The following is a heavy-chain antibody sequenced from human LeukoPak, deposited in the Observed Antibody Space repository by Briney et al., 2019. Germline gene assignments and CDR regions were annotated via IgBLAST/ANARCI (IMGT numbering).Heavy chain of an antibody. CDR3: ARGVSWIQLWHNWFDP. D-gene: IGHD5-18*01. CDR2: INHSGST. Sequence: SETLSLTCSVSGVSISNYYWTWIRQPPGKGLEWIGEINHSGSTNYNPSLKSRVTISVDTSKNQFSLKLSSVTAADTAVYYCARGVSWIQLWHNWFDPWGQGTLVTVSS. V-gene: IGHV4-34*01. CDR1: GVSISNYY. J-gene: IGHJ5*02.